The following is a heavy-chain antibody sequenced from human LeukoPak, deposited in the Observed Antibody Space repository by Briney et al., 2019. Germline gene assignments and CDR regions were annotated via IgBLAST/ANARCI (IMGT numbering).Heavy chain of an antibody. CDR1: AFIISGHW. Sequence: GGSLRLSCAGSAFIISGHWMNWVRQTPGKGLEWVANISQDGSEKHCLDSGKGRFTISRDNSKNSLFLEMNSLRVEDTALYYWAFGSYFDDWGQGTLVTVSS. CDR2: ISQDGSEK. J-gene: IGHJ4*02. D-gene: IGHD1-26*01. V-gene: IGHV3-7*01. CDR3: AFGSYFDD.